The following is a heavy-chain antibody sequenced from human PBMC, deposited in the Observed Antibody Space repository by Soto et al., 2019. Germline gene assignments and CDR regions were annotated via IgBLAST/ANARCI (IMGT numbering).Heavy chain of an antibody. CDR3: AKIAYYDSFAGPRKYSWFDP. CDR1: GFTFSSYA. J-gene: IGHJ5*02. V-gene: IGHV3-23*01. D-gene: IGHD3-9*01. Sequence: EVQLLESGGGLVQPGGSLRLSCAASGFTFSSYAMTWVRQAPGKGLEWVSAISGGGGSTYYADAVKGRFTISRDNSKNTLNLQMNSLRTEDTAVYYCAKIAYYDSFAGPRKYSWFDPWGQGTLVTVSS. CDR2: ISGGGGST.